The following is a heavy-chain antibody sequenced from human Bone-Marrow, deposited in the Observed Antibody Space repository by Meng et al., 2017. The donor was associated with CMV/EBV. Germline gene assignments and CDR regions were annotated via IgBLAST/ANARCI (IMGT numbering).Heavy chain of an antibody. V-gene: IGHV3-11*01. CDR1: GFTFSDNY. J-gene: IGHJ4*02. CDR2: ISRGGSTI. CDR3: ARVGGGYDHPPDY. D-gene: IGHD5-12*01. Sequence: AAAGFTFSDNYKTWIRQAPGKGLELLSYISRGGSTIYYADSVKGRFTISRDNAKNSLYLQMNSLRAEDTAVYYCARVGGGYDHPPDYWGQGTLVTVSS.